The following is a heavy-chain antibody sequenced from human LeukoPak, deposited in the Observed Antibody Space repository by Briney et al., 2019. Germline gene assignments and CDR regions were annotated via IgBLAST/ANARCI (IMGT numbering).Heavy chain of an antibody. CDR1: GFIFTSYG. J-gene: IGHJ5*02. CDR3: TGDSGNWFDP. CDR2: VWYDGSKK. Sequence: GGPLRLSCAASGFIFTSYGMHWVRQAPGKGLEWVAVVWYDGSKKQYADSVKGRLTISRDNFKNKVYLEMSSLRAEDTAVYYCTGDSGNWFDPWGQGTLVTVSS. V-gene: IGHV3-33*01.